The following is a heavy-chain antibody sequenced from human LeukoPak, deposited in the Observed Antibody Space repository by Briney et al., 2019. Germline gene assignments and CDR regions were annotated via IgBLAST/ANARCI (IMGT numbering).Heavy chain of an antibody. CDR3: ARFLRGATNALEI. J-gene: IGHJ3*02. V-gene: IGHV4-61*05. D-gene: IGHD1-26*01. CDR2: IFYSGTT. Sequence: PSETLSLTCTVSGGSISSSSYYWGWIRQPPGKGLEYIGFIFYSGTTNYNPSLKSRVTISVDTSKNQFSLKLRSVTAADTAVYYCARFLRGATNALEIWGQGTMVTVSS. CDR1: GGSISSSSYY.